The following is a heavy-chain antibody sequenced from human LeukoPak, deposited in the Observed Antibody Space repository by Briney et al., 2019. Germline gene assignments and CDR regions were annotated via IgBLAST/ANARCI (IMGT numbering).Heavy chain of an antibody. CDR2: IRYHGSDE. CDR3: AKDGPYSTTWAFDY. D-gene: IGHD6-13*01. J-gene: IGHJ4*02. V-gene: IGHV3-30*02. Sequence: GGSLRFSCAASGFTFSSYGMHWIRQAPGKGLEWVAFIRYHGSDEYYADSVKGRSTISRDNSKNTLYLQMNSLRAEDTAVYYCAKDGPYSTTWAFDYWGQGNLVTVSS. CDR1: GFTFSSYG.